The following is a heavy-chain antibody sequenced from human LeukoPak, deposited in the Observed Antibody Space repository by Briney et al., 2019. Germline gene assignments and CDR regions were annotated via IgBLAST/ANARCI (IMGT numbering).Heavy chain of an antibody. Sequence: GGSLRLPCAASGFIFSFYCMHWVRQAPGKGPMWVSRICPDGTGISYADSVKARFTTSRDNAKNTVYLQMNSLREEDTAVYYCVRDFRSADYWGQGTLVTVSS. V-gene: IGHV3-74*01. CDR3: VRDFRSADY. CDR1: GFIFSFYC. J-gene: IGHJ4*02. CDR2: ICPDGTGI.